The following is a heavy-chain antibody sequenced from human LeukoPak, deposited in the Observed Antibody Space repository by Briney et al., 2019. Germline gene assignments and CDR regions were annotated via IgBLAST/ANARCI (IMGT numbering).Heavy chain of an antibody. D-gene: IGHD3-10*01. CDR1: GFTFSGYA. CDR2: ISGSGGST. J-gene: IGHJ5*02. V-gene: IGHV3-23*01. CDR3: AKDRQRLLWFGANWFDP. Sequence: GGSLRLSCAASGFTFSGYAMSWVRQAPGKGLEWVSAISGSGGSTYYADSVKGRFTISRDNSKNTLHLQMNSLRAEDTAVYYCAKDRQRLLWFGANWFDPWGQGTLVTVSS.